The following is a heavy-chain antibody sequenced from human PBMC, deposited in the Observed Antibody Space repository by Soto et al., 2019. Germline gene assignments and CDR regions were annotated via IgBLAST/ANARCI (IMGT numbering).Heavy chain of an antibody. CDR3: AKDLLPFWSGQNYYGMDV. D-gene: IGHD3-3*01. CDR2: ISGSGGST. J-gene: IGHJ6*02. CDR1: GFTFSSYA. V-gene: IGHV3-23*01. Sequence: PGGSLRLSCAASGFTFSSYAMSWVRQAPGKGLEWVSAISGSGGSTYYADSVKGRFTISRDNSKNTLYLQMNSLRAEDTAVYYCAKDLLPFWSGQNYYGMDVWGQGTTVTVSS.